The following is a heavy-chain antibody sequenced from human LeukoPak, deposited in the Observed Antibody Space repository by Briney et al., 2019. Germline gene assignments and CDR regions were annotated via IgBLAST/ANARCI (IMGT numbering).Heavy chain of an antibody. J-gene: IGHJ4*02. CDR3: ARVSAMVTGIDY. D-gene: IGHD5-18*01. Sequence: PSETLSLTCTVSGGSINNYYWSWIRQPPGKGLEWIGYIHYSGSTNYNPSLKSRVTISVDTSKNQFSQKLSSVTAADTAVYYCARVSAMVTGIDYWGQGTLVTVSS. CDR2: IHYSGST. CDR1: GGSINNYY. V-gene: IGHV4-59*01.